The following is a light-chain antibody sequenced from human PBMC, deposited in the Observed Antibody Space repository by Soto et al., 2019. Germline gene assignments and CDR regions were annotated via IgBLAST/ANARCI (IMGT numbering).Light chain of an antibody. CDR1: QGINNY. J-gene: IGKJ1*01. CDR2: SAS. CDR3: QQLNSYPWT. V-gene: IGKV1-27*01. Sequence: DTQMTQSPTSLSASVGDSVTITCRASQGINNYLAWYQQKPGKVPVLLIYSASTLKAGIPSRFSGSGAGTDFTLTISSLQPEDFATYYCQQLNSYPWTFGQGTKVDIK.